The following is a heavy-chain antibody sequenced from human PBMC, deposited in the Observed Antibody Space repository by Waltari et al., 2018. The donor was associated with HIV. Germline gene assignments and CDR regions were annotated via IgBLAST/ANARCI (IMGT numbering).Heavy chain of an antibody. CDR1: GGTFSSSA. D-gene: IGHD3-10*01. J-gene: IGHJ3*02. CDR2: IIPNFSSA. V-gene: IGHV1-69*18. CDR3: ATQGGASGTYQRDAFQI. Sequence: QVQLVQSGAEVKKPGSSVKVSCKASGGTFSSSAISWVRQAPGQGLEWMGRIIPNFSSANYSQKFQGRGPITANESPSTAYRELSSLRSEDTAVYYCATQGGASGTYQRDAFQIWGHGTMVIVS.